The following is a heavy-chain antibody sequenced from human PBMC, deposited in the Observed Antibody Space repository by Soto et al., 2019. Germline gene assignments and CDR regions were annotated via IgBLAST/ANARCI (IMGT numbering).Heavy chain of an antibody. V-gene: IGHV4-34*01. Sequence: SETLSLTCAVYGGSFSGYYWSWIRQPPGKGLEWIGEINHSGSTNYNPSLKSRVTISVDTSKNQFSLKLSSVTAADTAVYYCASYGSGSYYNVTAVLGYWGQGTLVTVSS. CDR2: INHSGST. J-gene: IGHJ4*02. CDR1: GGSFSGYY. D-gene: IGHD3-10*01. CDR3: ASYGSGSYYNVTAVLGY.